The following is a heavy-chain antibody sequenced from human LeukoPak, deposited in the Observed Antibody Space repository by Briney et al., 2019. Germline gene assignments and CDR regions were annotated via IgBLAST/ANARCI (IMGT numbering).Heavy chain of an antibody. CDR1: GFTFSSYA. D-gene: IGHD6-13*01. V-gene: IGHV3-23*01. CDR2: ISGSGGST. Sequence: PGGSLRLSCAASGFTFSSYAMSWVRQAPGKGLEWVSAISGSGGSTYYADSVKGRFTISRDNAKNSLYLQMNSLRAEDTAVYYCARDDFYAAGRVRGSNFDYWGQGTLVTVSS. J-gene: IGHJ4*02. CDR3: ARDDFYAAGRVRGSNFDY.